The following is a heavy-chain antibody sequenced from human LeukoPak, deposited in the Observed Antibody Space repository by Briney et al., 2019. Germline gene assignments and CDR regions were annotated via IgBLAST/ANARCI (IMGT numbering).Heavy chain of an antibody. J-gene: IGHJ4*02. CDR3: ARDRRWKTSGSYPGFDY. CDR1: GFTFSSYA. D-gene: IGHD1-26*01. Sequence: GGSLRLSCAASGFTFSSYAMHWVRQAPGKGLEWVAVISYDGSNKYYADSVKGRFTISRDNSKNTLYVQMSSLRAEDTAVYYCARDRRWKTSGSYPGFDYWGQGTLVTVSS. V-gene: IGHV3-30-3*01. CDR2: ISYDGSNK.